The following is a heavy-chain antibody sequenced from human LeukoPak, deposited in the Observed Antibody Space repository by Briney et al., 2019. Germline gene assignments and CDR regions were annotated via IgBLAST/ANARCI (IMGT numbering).Heavy chain of an antibody. D-gene: IGHD1-26*01. CDR3: ASLYSGSYYFDY. J-gene: IGHJ4*02. Sequence: SETLSLTCTVSGYSISSGYYWGWIRQPPGKGLEWIGSIYHSGSTYYNPSLKSRVTISVDTSKNQFSLKLSSVTAADTAVYYCASLYSGSYYFDYWGQGTLVTVSS. CDR2: IYHSGST. CDR1: GYSISSGYY. V-gene: IGHV4-38-2*02.